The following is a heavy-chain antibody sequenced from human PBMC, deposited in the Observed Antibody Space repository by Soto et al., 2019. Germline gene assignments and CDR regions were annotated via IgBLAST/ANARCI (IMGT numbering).Heavy chain of an antibody. CDR3: ARSARAYYYMDV. CDR1: GGTFSSYA. Sequence: GASVKVSCKASGGTFSSYAISWVRQAPGQGLEWMGGIIPIFGTANYAQKLQGRVTITADESTSTAYMELSSLRSEDTAVYYCARSARAYYYMDVWGKGTTVTVSS. V-gene: IGHV1-69*13. CDR2: IIPIFGTA. J-gene: IGHJ6*03.